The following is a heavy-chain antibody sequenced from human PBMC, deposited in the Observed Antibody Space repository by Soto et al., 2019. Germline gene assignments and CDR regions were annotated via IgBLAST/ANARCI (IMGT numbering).Heavy chain of an antibody. D-gene: IGHD6-13*01. V-gene: IGHV1-69*01. CDR3: ARDGSSYPCYCGMDV. J-gene: IGHJ6*02. CDR1: VGTFSSYA. Sequence: QVQLVQSGAEVKKPGASVKVSCKASVGTFSSYAITWVRQAPGQGLEWMGGIIPIFGTANYAQKVQGRVTITADESTITAYMELSRLRSEDTAVYYCARDGSSYPCYCGMDVWGPGNTVTGSS. CDR2: IIPIFGTA.